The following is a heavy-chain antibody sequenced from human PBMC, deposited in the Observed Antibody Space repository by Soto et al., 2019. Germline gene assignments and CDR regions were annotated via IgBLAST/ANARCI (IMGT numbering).Heavy chain of an antibody. Sequence: EVQLLESGGGSVQPGGSLRLSCAASGFTFSSYGMTFSSYAMSWVRQAPGKGLEWVSTISGSGDSTYYADSVKGRFTISRDNSKNTLFLQMNSLRAEDSAVYYCARGSKDSYPGSRIFDFWGRGTLVTVSS. CDR1: GFTFSSYGMTFSSYA. CDR2: ISGSGDST. CDR3: ARGSKDSYPGSRIFDF. J-gene: IGHJ4*02. D-gene: IGHD3-10*01. V-gene: IGHV3-23*01.